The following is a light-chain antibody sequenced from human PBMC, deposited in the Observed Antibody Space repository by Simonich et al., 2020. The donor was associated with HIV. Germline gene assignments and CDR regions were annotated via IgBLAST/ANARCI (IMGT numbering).Light chain of an antibody. J-gene: IGKJ4*01. Sequence: DIVMTQTPLSLSVTPGQPASISCKSSQSLLHSDGTTYFYWYLQRPGQSPHLVIYEVSNRFSGVPEMFSGSGSGTDFTLKISRVEAEDVGIYYCAQSVQLPLTFGGGTKVEIK. CDR1: QSLLHSDGTTY. V-gene: IGKV2D-29*02. CDR2: EVS. CDR3: AQSVQLPLT.